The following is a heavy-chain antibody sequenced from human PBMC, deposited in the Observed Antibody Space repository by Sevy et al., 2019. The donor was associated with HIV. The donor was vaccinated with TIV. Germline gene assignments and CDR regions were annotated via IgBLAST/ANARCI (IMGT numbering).Heavy chain of an antibody. Sequence: GGSLRLSCAASGFTFSSYTMNWVRQAPEKGLEWISFVSGNSGAINYADSVKGRFTISRDNAKNSLYLQMNSLRVDDTAVYYYARDRGESFAPLDYWGQGTLVTVSS. V-gene: IGHV3-48*01. J-gene: IGHJ4*02. CDR1: GFTFSSYT. D-gene: IGHD3-16*01. CDR3: ARDRGESFAPLDY. CDR2: VSGNSGAI.